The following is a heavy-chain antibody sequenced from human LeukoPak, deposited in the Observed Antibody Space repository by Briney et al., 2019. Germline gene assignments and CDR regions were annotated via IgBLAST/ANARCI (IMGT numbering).Heavy chain of an antibody. CDR2: ISSSGSTI. V-gene: IGHV3-48*03. Sequence: GGSLRLSCAASGFTFSSYEMNWVRQAPGKGLEWVSYISSSGSTIYYADSVKGRFTISRDNAKNSLYLQMNSLRAEDTALYYCARVVGSGSYESRFDPWGQGTLVTVSS. CDR3: ARVVGSGSYESRFDP. J-gene: IGHJ5*02. D-gene: IGHD3-10*01. CDR1: GFTFSSYE.